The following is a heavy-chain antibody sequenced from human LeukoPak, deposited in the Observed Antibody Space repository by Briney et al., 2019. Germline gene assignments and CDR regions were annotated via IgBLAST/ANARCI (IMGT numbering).Heavy chain of an antibody. CDR2: INPNSGGT. V-gene: IGHV1-2*02. CDR3: ARDRGLRAYYFDY. CDR1: GYTFTGYY. D-gene: IGHD3-10*01. Sequence: ASVKVSCKASGYTFTGYYMHWVRPAPGQGLEWMGWINPNSGGTNYAQKFQGRVTMTRDTSISTAYMELSRLRSDDTAVYYCARDRGLRAYYFDYWGQGTLVTVSS. J-gene: IGHJ4*02.